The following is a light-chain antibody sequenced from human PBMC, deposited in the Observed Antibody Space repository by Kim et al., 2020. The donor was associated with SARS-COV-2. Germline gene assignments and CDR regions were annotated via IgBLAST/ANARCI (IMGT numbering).Light chain of an antibody. CDR2: QDS. CDR1: KLGDKY. J-gene: IGLJ3*02. Sequence: SYELTQPPSVSVSPGQTASITCSGDKLGDKYACWYQQKPGQCPVLVIYQDSKRPSGIPERFSGSNSGNTATLTISGTQAMDEADYYCQAWDSSPAVFGGGTQLTVL. CDR3: QAWDSSPAV. V-gene: IGLV3-1*01.